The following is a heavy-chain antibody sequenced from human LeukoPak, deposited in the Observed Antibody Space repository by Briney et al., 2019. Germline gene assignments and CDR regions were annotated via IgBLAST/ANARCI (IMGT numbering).Heavy chain of an antibody. Sequence: GGSLRLSCAASGFTFSSYGMHWVRQAPGKGLEWVAVISYDGSNKYYADSVKGQFTISRDNSKNTLYLQINSLRAEDTAVYYCAKDSGGYGDSLHFDYWGQGTLVTVSS. D-gene: IGHD4-17*01. CDR1: GFTFSSYG. J-gene: IGHJ4*02. CDR2: ISYDGSNK. V-gene: IGHV3-30*18. CDR3: AKDSGGYGDSLHFDY.